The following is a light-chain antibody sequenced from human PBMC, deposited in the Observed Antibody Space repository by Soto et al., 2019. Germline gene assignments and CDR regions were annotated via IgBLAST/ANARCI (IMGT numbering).Light chain of an antibody. J-gene: IGKJ3*01. CDR2: DAS. V-gene: IGKV1-5*01. Sequence: DIQMTQSPSTLSASVWDRITITSRASQSIRSWLAWYQQKPEKAPTLLIYDASILESGVPSRFSGSGSGTEFTLTISSLHPDDFATYYCQHYNEYSSTFGPGTKVDI. CDR1: QSIRSW. CDR3: QHYNEYSST.